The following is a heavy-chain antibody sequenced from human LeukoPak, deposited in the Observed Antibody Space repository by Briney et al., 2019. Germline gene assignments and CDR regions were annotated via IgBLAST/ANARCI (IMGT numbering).Heavy chain of an antibody. D-gene: IGHD3-22*01. J-gene: IGHJ3*02. CDR3: ARSRSRGYDSSGYDAFDI. V-gene: IGHV3-21*01. CDR1: GFTFSSYS. Sequence: GGSLRLSCAASGFTFSSYSMNWVRQAPGKGLEWVSSISSSSSYIYYADPVKGRFTISRDNAKNSLYLQMNSLRAEDTAVYYCARSRSRGYDSSGYDAFDIWGQGTMVTVSS. CDR2: ISSSSSYI.